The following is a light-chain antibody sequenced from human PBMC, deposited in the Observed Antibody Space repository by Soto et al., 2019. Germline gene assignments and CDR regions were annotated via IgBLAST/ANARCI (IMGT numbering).Light chain of an antibody. J-gene: IGKJ2*01. V-gene: IGKV1-5*03. CDR1: QSISSW. CDR3: QQYNSYPYT. Sequence: DIQMTQSPSTMSASVGDRVTITCRASQSISSWLAWYQQKPGKAPKLLIYKASSLEIGVPSRFGGSGSGTEFTLTISSLQPDDFATYYCQQYNSYPYTFGQGTKVDIK. CDR2: KAS.